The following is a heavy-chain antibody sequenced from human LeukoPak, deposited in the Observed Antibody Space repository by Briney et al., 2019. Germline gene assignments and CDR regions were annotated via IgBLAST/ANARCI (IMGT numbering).Heavy chain of an antibody. CDR3: ARGLKVGNTGYYFDY. CDR2: IYYTGST. V-gene: IGHV4-59*01. J-gene: IGHJ4*02. CDR1: GDSISGYY. Sequence: PSETLSLTCTVSGDSISGYYWTWIRQPPGKGLEWIGYIYYTGSTNYHPSLRSRVTLSVDTSMQQFSLKLSSATAADTAVYYCARGLKVGNTGYYFDYWGQGTLVTVSP. D-gene: IGHD1-26*01.